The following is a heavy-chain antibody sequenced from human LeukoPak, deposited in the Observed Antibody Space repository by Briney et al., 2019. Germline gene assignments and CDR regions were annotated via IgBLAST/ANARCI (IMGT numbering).Heavy chain of an antibody. CDR3: ARVDGTAYYAMHV. D-gene: IGHD2-21*02. CDR2: IYFSGST. J-gene: IGHJ6*02. CDR1: GDSISNYY. V-gene: IGHV4-59*01. Sequence: SETLSLTCTVSGDSISNYYWSWIRQPPGKGLEWIGYIYFSGSTNYSPSLKSRVTISVDTSKNQFSLRLNSVTAADTAVYYCARVDGTAYYAMHVWGQGTTVTVSS.